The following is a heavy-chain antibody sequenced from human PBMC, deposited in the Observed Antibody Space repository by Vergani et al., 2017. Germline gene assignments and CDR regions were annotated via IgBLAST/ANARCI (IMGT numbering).Heavy chain of an antibody. V-gene: IGHV1-46*01. CDR1: GYTFTSYY. J-gene: IGHJ4*02. D-gene: IGHD6-13*01. Sequence: QVQLVQSGAEVKKPGASVKVSCKASGYTFTSYYMHWVRQAPGQGLEWMGIINPSGGSTSYAQKFQGRVTMTRDTSTSTVYMELSSVTAADTAVYYCARVFPRLKAAAGIPDVPLYFDYWGQGTLVTVSS. CDR3: ARVFPRLKAAAGIPDVPLYFDY. CDR2: INPSGGST.